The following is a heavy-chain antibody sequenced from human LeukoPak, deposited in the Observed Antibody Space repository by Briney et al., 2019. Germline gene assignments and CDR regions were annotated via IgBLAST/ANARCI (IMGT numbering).Heavy chain of an antibody. D-gene: IGHD3-22*01. V-gene: IGHV4-34*01. CDR2: INHGRST. CDR3: ARGTVHFGYCDTSGYLEY. Sequence: PSETLSLTCAVYGGSFSDYYWIWIRQSPGKGLEWIGEINHGRSTNYNPSLKSRATISQDTSKNQFSLRLTSVTAADTAVYYCARGTVHFGYCDTSGYLEYWGQGALVTVSS. CDR1: GGSFSDYY. J-gene: IGHJ4*02.